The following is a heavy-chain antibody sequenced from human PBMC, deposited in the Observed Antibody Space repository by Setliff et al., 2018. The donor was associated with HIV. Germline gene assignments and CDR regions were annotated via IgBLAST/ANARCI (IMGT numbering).Heavy chain of an antibody. CDR2: INAGNGNT. J-gene: IGHJ6*02. CDR1: GYIFANYA. Sequence: ASVKVSCKASGYIFANYAMHWVRQAPGQRLEWMGWINAGNGNTKYSQKFQGRVTMTTDTSTTTAFMELRSLKADDTGIYYCSRSGVPPYYYYGMDVWGQGTTVTVSS. V-gene: IGHV1-3*01. CDR3: SRSGVPPYYYYGMDV. D-gene: IGHD3-10*01.